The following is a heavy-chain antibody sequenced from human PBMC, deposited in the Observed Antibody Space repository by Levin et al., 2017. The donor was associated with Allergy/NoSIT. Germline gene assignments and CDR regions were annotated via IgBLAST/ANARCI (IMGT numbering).Heavy chain of an antibody. V-gene: IGHV3-33*01. CDR1: GFTFSSYG. CDR3: ARDLQLDRWTLFDY. Sequence: GESLKISCAASGFTFSSYGMHWVRQAPGKGLEWVAVIWYDGSNKYYADSVKGRFTISRDNSKNTLYLQMNSLRAEDTAVYYCARDLQLDRWTLFDYWGQGTLVTVSS. J-gene: IGHJ4*02. CDR2: IWYDGSNK. D-gene: IGHD1-1*01.